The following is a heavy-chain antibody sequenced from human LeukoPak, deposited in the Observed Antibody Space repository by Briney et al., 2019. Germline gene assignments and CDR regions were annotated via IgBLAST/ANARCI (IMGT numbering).Heavy chain of an antibody. V-gene: IGHV4-39*07. J-gene: IGHJ4*02. D-gene: IGHD3-16*01. CDR1: GGSISSSSYY. CDR3: ARDAMVDSSGGVPWDY. CDR2: IYYSGST. Sequence: SETLSLTCTVSGGSISSSSYYWGWIRQPPGKGLEWIGSIYYSGSTYYNPSLKSRVTISVDTSKNQFSLKLSSVTAADTAVYYCARDAMVDSSGGVPWDYWGQGTLVTVSS.